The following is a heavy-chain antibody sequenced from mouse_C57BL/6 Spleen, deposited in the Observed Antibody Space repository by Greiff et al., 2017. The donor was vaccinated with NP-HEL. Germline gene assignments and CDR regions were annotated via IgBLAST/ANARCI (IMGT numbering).Heavy chain of an antibody. CDR1: GYSITSGYY. D-gene: IGHD3-3*01. V-gene: IGHV3-6*01. CDR2: ISYDGSN. CDR3: ASSGNFGTGDAMDY. Sequence: EVKLMESGPGLVKPSQSLSLTCSVTGYSITSGYYWNWIRQFPGNKLEWMGYISYDGSNNYNPSLKNRISITRDTSKNQFFLKLNSVTTEDTATYYCASSGNFGTGDAMDYWGQGTSVTVSS. J-gene: IGHJ4*01.